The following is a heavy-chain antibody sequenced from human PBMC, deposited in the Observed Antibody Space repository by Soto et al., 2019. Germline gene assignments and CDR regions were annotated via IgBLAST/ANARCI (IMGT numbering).Heavy chain of an antibody. V-gene: IGHV1-8*01. CDR1: GYTFTSYD. CDR3: ARLLKHRYYYYYYMDV. CDR2: MNPNSGNT. J-gene: IGHJ6*03. Sequence: GASVKVSCKASGYTFTSYDINWVRQATGQGLEWMGWMNPNSGNTGYAQKFQGRVTMTRNTSISTAYMELSSLRSEDTAVYYCARLLKHRYYYYYYMDVWCKRTTVTVSS.